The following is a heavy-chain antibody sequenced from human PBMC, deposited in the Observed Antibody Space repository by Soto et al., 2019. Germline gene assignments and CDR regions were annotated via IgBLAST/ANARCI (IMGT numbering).Heavy chain of an antibody. J-gene: IGHJ3*02. D-gene: IGHD3-3*01. CDR3: AREASYYDFRSGYQPHAFDI. CDR1: GGSISSYY. CDR2: IYYSGST. V-gene: IGHV4-59*01. Sequence: SETLSLTCTVSGGSISSYYWSWIRQPPGKGLDWIGYIYYSGSTNYNPSLKSRVTISVDTSKNQFSLKLSSVTAADTAVYYCAREASYYDFRSGYQPHAFDIWGQGTMVTV.